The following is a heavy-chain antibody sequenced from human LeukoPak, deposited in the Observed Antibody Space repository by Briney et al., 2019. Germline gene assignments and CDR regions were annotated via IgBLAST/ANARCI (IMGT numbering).Heavy chain of an antibody. D-gene: IGHD3-10*01. Sequence: SETLSLTCTVSGGSISSYYWSWIRQPAGKGLEGIGRIYTSGSTNYNPSLKSRVTMSVDTSKNQFSLKLSSVTAADTAVYYCAKSLYGSGSYYNWFDPWGQGTLVTVSS. V-gene: IGHV4-4*07. J-gene: IGHJ5*02. CDR3: AKSLYGSGSYYNWFDP. CDR1: GGSISSYY. CDR2: IYTSGST.